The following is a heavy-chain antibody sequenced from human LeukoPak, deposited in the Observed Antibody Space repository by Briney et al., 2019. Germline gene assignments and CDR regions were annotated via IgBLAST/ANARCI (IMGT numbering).Heavy chain of an antibody. D-gene: IGHD1-26*01. CDR1: GYTFSTYG. V-gene: IGHV1-18*01. J-gene: IGHJ4*02. Sequence: ASVKVSCKASGYTFSTYGLSWVRQAPGQGLEWMGWISTYNGNTRYAQKVQGRVTMTKDTSTSTAYMELRSLTSEDTAVYYCARWIVGDTTSDYWGQGTLVTVSS. CDR2: ISTYNGNT. CDR3: ARWIVGDTTSDY.